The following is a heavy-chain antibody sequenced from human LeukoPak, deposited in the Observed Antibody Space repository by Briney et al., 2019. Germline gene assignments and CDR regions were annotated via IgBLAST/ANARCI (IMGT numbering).Heavy chain of an antibody. Sequence: SVKVSCKASGGTFSSYAISWVRQAPGQGLEWMGGIIPIFGTANYAQKFQGRVTITADESTSTAYMELSSLRSEDTAAYYCASPEGYCSGGSCYNWFDPWGQGTLVTVSS. CDR2: IIPIFGTA. CDR1: GGTFSSYA. CDR3: ASPEGYCSGGSCYNWFDP. V-gene: IGHV1-69*13. J-gene: IGHJ5*02. D-gene: IGHD2-15*01.